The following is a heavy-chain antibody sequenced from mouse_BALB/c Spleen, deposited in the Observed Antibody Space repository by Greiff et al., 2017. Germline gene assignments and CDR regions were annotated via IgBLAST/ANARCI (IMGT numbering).Heavy chain of an antibody. J-gene: IGHJ2*01. CDR2: ISSGSSTI. CDR3: ARGTGRGAYFDY. Sequence: EVQLQESGGGLVQPGGSRKLSCAASGFTFSSFGMHWVRPAPEKGLEWVAYISSGSSTIYYADTVKGRFTISRDNPKNTLFLQMTSLRSEDTAMYYCARGTGRGAYFDYWGQGTTLTVSS. CDR1: GFTFSSFG. V-gene: IGHV5-17*02. D-gene: IGHD4-1*01.